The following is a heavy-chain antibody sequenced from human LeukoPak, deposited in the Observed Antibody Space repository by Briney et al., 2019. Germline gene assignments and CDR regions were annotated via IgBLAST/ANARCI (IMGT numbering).Heavy chain of an antibody. J-gene: IGHJ4*02. CDR1: GFTFSTHS. CDR3: TVDTNHFEGIGSPRPALNDN. D-gene: IGHD3-22*01. CDR2: ISGSSSDI. Sequence: PGGSLRLSCAASGFTFSTHSMNWVRQAPGKGLEWVSSISGSSSDIYYGDSVKGRFTISRDNAKNSLYLQMNSLRVEDTAVYYCTVDTNHFEGIGSPRPALNDNWGQGTLVTVSS. V-gene: IGHV3-21*01.